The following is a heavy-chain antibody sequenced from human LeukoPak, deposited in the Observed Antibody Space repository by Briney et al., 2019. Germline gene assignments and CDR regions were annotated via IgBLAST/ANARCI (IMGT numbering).Heavy chain of an antibody. Sequence: GGSLRLSCAASGFTFDNYAMNWVRQAPGKGLEWVSYISGGGAKRHYSDSVKGRFTISRDNPKNTLYLQINNLRAEDTAMYYCAKCSAGYYNDAFDIWGRGTMVAVSS. J-gene: IGHJ3*02. CDR1: GFTFDNYA. CDR2: ISGGGAKR. D-gene: IGHD3-10*02. CDR3: AKCSAGYYNDAFDI. V-gene: IGHV3-23*01.